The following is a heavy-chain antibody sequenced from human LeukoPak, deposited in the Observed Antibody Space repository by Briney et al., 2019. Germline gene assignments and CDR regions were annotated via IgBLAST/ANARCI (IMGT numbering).Heavy chain of an antibody. V-gene: IGHV4-39*07. D-gene: IGHD1-26*01. J-gene: IGHJ4*02. CDR1: GGSVSNGSYF. CDR2: IYYSGTT. Sequence: SETLSLTCTVSGGSVSNGSYFWGWIRQPPGKGLEWIGNIYYSGTTYYSPSLRSRVTMSIDTSRSQFSLNLSSVTAADTAIYYCAKDRDSGSYSYWGRGTLVTVSS. CDR3: AKDRDSGSYSY.